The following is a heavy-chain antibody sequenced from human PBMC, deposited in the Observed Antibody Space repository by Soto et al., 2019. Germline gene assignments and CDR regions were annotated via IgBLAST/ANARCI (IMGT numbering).Heavy chain of an antibody. Sequence: TLSLTCTVSGGSISSGGYYWSWIRQHPGKGLEWIGYIYYSGSTYYNPSLKSRVTISVDTSKNQFSLRLSSVTAADTAVYYSARAVRDPLCYLDYWGQGTMVNVSS. CDR2: IYYSGST. D-gene: IGHD6-19*01. CDR1: GGSISSGGYY. J-gene: IGHJ4*02. CDR3: ARAVRDPLCYLDY. V-gene: IGHV4-31*03.